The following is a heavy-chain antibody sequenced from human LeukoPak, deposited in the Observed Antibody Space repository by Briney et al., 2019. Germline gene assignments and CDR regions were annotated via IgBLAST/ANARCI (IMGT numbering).Heavy chain of an antibody. D-gene: IGHD6-19*01. Sequence: GGSLRLSCAASGFTFSSYGMHWVRQAPGKGLEWVAVISYDGSNKYYADSVKGRFTISRDQSKNTLFLQMNSLRAEDTAVYYCARFRGDPVAGGALDYWGQGSLVTVSS. CDR1: GFTFSSYG. CDR3: ARFRGDPVAGGALDY. J-gene: IGHJ4*02. CDR2: ISYDGSNK. V-gene: IGHV3-30*03.